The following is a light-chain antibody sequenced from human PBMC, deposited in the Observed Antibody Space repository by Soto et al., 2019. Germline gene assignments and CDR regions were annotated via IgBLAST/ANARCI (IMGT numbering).Light chain of an antibody. CDR3: SSFVHGTSYV. Sequence: HSALTQAPSASGSPGQSVTISCAGTSNDVGRFNYVSWYQHHPGKAPKLIIYDVTKRPSGVPDRFSGSKSGNTAYLTVSGLQAEDEADYFCSSFVHGTSYVFGTGTKLTVL. J-gene: IGLJ1*01. CDR1: SNDVGRFNY. V-gene: IGLV2-8*01. CDR2: DVT.